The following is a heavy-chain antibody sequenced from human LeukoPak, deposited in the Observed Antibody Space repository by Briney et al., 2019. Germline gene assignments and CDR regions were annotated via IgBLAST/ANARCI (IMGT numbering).Heavy chain of an antibody. Sequence: SETLSLTCTVSGGSVTSVSNYWSWIRQSPGKGLEWIGYIYYSGSTNYNPSLESRVTIPVDTSKNQFSLKMRSVTAADTAVYYCTRGALGFCSGGSCVHWFDPWGQGTLVTVSS. J-gene: IGHJ5*02. D-gene: IGHD2-15*01. CDR2: IYYSGST. CDR3: TRGALGFCSGGSCVHWFDP. CDR1: GGSVTSVSNY. V-gene: IGHV4-61*01.